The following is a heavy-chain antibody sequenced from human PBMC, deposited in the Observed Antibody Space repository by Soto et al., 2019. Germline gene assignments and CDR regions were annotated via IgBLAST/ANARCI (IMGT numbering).Heavy chain of an antibody. CDR2: IHGGGDYT. CDR3: ARDYDFWSGYSRRGMDV. Sequence: PGGSLRLSCAASGFTFSNYAMSWVRQAPGKGLEWVSTIHGGGDYTHYTDSVKGRFTISRDNSRNTLYLQMNSLRAEDTAVYYCARDYDFWSGYSRRGMDVWGQGTTVTVSS. D-gene: IGHD3-3*01. J-gene: IGHJ6*02. V-gene: IGHV3-23*01. CDR1: GFTFSNYA.